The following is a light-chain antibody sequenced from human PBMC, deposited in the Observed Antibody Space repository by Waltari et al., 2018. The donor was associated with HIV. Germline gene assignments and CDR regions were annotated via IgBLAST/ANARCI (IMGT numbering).Light chain of an antibody. J-gene: IGLJ3*02. Sequence: QAVVTQEPSMTVSPGGTVTLTCGSSSGAVTSDHYPSWFQQKPGQAPRTLIYDTSRRNSWTPARFSGSLLGGQAALTLSGAQPEDEAEYYCLVSHKGARPWVFGGGTKLTVL. CDR1: SGAVTSDHY. CDR2: DTS. V-gene: IGLV7-46*01. CDR3: LVSHKGARPWV.